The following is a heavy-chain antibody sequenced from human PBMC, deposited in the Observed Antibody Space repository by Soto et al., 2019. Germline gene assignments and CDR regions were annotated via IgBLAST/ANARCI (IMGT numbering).Heavy chain of an antibody. CDR1: GFSLTTTEVA. CDR3: AHSGPLATVAFDY. V-gene: IGHV2-5*02. J-gene: IGHJ4*02. CDR2: IYWDDDK. D-gene: IGHD6-13*01. Sequence: QITLKESGPSLVNPTQSLTLTCSFSGFSLTTTEVAVGWIRQPPGKALEWLALIYWDDDKLYSPSLKSSLTITKDTAKTQMVLTMTHVHPEDTATYFGAHSGPLATVAFDYWRQGILVTVSS.